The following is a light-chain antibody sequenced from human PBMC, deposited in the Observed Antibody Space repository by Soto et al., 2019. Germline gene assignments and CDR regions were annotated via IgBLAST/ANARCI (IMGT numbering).Light chain of an antibody. Sequence: NILTQSPGTLSLSPGERATLFCRATEILSSTYIAWYQQKPGQAPRLLIYGASNRATGIPDRFRGSGSGTDFTLTITRVEADDFAVYYCQQYASSPPFGQGTRLEIK. CDR3: QQYASSPP. CDR1: EILSSTY. V-gene: IGKV3-20*01. J-gene: IGKJ5*01. CDR2: GAS.